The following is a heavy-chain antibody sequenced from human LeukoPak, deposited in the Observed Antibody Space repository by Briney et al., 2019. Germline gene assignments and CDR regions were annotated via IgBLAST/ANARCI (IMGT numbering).Heavy chain of an antibody. Sequence: ASVKVSCKASGYTFTGYYMHWVRQAPGQGLEWMGWINPNSGGTNYAQKFQGRVTMTRDTSINTAYMELSRLRSDDTAVYYCARSRSSPVGGSYYDYWGQGTLVTVSS. CDR3: ARSRSSPVGGSYYDY. J-gene: IGHJ4*02. CDR1: GYTFTGYY. CDR2: INPNSGGT. D-gene: IGHD3-16*01. V-gene: IGHV1-2*02.